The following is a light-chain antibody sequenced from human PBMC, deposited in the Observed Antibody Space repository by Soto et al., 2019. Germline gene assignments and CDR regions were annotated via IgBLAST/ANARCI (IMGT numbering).Light chain of an antibody. CDR3: QQYGNSPTYT. V-gene: IGKV3-20*01. Sequence: EIVLTQSPGTLSLSPGERATLSCRASQSVSSSYLAWYQQKPGQAPRLLIYGASSRAAGIPDRFSGSGSGTDFTLTISRLEPEDFAVYYCQQYGNSPTYTFGKGTKLEIK. CDR1: QSVSSSY. CDR2: GAS. J-gene: IGKJ2*01.